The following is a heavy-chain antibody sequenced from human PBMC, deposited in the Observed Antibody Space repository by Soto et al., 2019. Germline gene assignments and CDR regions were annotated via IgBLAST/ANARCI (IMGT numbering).Heavy chain of an antibody. CDR1: GGSFSGYY. J-gene: IGHJ4*02. V-gene: IGHV4-34*01. Sequence: QVQLQQWGAGLLKPSETLSLTCAVYGGSFSGYYWSWIRQPPGKGLEWIGEINHSGSTNYNPSLKSRVTISVDTSKNQFSLILSSVTAADPAVFYCARGPLSMVRGVITLNSYFDYWGQGTLVSVCS. CDR3: ARGPLSMVRGVITLNSYFDY. D-gene: IGHD3-10*01. CDR2: INHSGST.